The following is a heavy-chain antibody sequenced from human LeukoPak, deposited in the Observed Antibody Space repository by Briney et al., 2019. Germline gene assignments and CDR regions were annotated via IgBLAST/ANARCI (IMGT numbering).Heavy chain of an antibody. CDR1: GFTFSSYG. CDR3: ARDDLAAAGYFDY. CDR2: IRYDGSNK. Sequence: GGSLRLSCAASGFTFSSYGMHWVRQAPGKGLEWVAFIRYDGSNKYYADSVKGRFTISRDNSKNTLYLQMNSLRAEDTAVYYCARDDLAAAGYFDYWGQGTLVTVSS. D-gene: IGHD6-13*01. V-gene: IGHV3-30*02. J-gene: IGHJ4*02.